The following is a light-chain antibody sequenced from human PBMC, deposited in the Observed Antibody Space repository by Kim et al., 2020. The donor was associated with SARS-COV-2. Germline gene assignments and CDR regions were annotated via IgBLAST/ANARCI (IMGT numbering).Light chain of an antibody. Sequence: VALGQTVRITCQGDSLRSYYASWYQQKPGQAPVLVSYGKNNRHSGIPDRFSGSSSGNTASLTITGAQAEDEADYYCNSRDSSGPVVFGGGTKLTVL. CDR3: NSRDSSGPVV. J-gene: IGLJ2*01. CDR1: SLRSYY. CDR2: GKN. V-gene: IGLV3-19*01.